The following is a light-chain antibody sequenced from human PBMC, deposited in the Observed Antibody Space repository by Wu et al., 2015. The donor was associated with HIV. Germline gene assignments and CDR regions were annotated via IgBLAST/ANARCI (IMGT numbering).Light chain of an antibody. J-gene: IGKJ1*01. CDR3: QQYSDSIRT. Sequence: EVVLTQSPGTLSLSPGERATLSCRSSQTVTSGYLAWYQQKPGQAPRLLIYGATSRAIDTPDRFSGDGSEKDFTLTISRVEPEDFAVYYCQQYSDSIRTFGQGTKV. V-gene: IGKV3-20*01. CDR1: QTVTSGY. CDR2: GAT.